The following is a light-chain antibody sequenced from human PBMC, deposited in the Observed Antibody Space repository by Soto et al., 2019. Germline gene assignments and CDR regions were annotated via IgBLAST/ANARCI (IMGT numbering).Light chain of an antibody. J-gene: IGKJ4*01. V-gene: IGKV3-20*01. CDR2: GAS. CDR1: QSVSSSY. CDR3: QQYGSSPRT. Sequence: EIVLTQSPGTLSLSPGERATLSRRASQSVSSSYLAWYQQKPGQAPRLLIYGASSRATGIPDRFSGSGSGTDFTLTISTLEPEDFAVYYCQQYGSSPRTFGGGTKVEIK.